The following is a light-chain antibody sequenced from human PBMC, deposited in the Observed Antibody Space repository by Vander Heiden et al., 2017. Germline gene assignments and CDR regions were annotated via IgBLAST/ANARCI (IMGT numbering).Light chain of an antibody. CDR1: KIGSKS. CDR2: DDS. V-gene: IGLV3-21*02. CDR3: QVGDTVRDHFV. J-gene: IGLJ1*01. Sequence: SYVLTQPPSVSVAPGQTATITCGGNKIGSKSVHWYQQKTGQAPILVVHDDSDRPPGIPERFSASNSGNTATLTISSVGAGDEADYFCQVGDTVRDHFVFGGGIKLTVL.